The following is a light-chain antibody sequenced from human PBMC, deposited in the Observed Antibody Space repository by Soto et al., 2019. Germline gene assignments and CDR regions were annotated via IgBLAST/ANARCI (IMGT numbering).Light chain of an antibody. J-gene: IGKJ5*01. V-gene: IGKV3-11*01. CDR2: DTS. CDR3: QQRTSWPPT. Sequence: EIVLTQSPATLSLSPGERATLSCKASQNVNNHLVWYQQKSGQAPRLVIYDTSTRASDFPATFSGRGSGTAFTLTISSLEPEDFALYYFQQRTSWPPTFGQGTRLDMK. CDR1: QNVNNH.